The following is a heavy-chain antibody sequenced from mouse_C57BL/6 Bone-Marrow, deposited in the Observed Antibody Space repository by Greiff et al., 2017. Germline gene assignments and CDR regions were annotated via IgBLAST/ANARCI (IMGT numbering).Heavy chain of an antibody. CDR2: IYPGSGNT. CDR1: GYTFTDYY. Sequence: QVQLQQSGPELVKPGASVKISCKASGYTFTDYYINWVKQRPGQGLEWIGWIYPGSGNTKYNEKFKGKATLTVDTSSRTAYMQLSSLTSEDSAVYFCARPRYDYGSSYDWYFDVWGTGTTVTVSS. D-gene: IGHD1-1*01. J-gene: IGHJ1*03. CDR3: ARPRYDYGSSYDWYFDV. V-gene: IGHV1-84*01.